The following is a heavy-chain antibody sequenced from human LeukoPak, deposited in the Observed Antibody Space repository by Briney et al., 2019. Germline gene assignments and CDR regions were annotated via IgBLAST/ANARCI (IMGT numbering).Heavy chain of an antibody. D-gene: IGHD6-13*01. V-gene: IGHV3-23*01. CDR2: ISGSGGST. J-gene: IGHJ6*03. Sequence: GGSLRLSCVVSGFSVSSRYMSWVRQAPGKGLEWVSAISGSGGSTYYADSVKGRFTISRDNSKNTLYLQMNSLRAEDTAVYYCAKAQTGYSSSWYPYYYYYYMDVWGKGTTVTVSS. CDR3: AKAQTGYSSSWYPYYYYYYMDV. CDR1: GFSVSSRY.